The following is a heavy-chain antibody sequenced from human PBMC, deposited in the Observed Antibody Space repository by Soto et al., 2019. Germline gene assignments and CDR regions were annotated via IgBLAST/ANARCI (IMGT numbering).Heavy chain of an antibody. CDR1: GGTFSSYT. Sequence: GASVKVSCKASGGTFSSYTISWVRQAPGQGLEWMGRIIPILGIANYAQKFQGRVTITADKSTSTAYMELSSLRSEDTAVYYCATASMVRGVINWFNPWGQGTLVTVSS. J-gene: IGHJ5*02. CDR3: ATASMVRGVINWFNP. CDR2: IIPILGIA. V-gene: IGHV1-69*02. D-gene: IGHD3-10*01.